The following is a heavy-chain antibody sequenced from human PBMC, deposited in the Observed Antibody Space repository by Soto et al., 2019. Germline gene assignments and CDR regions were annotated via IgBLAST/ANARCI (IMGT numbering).Heavy chain of an antibody. J-gene: IGHJ4*02. CDR3: ASGLRYYDSSGYPLDY. D-gene: IGHD3-22*01. Sequence: GGSLRLSCAASVFTCSSYAMSWVRQAPGKGLEWVSAISGSGGSTYYADSVKGRFTISRDNSKNTLYLQMNSLRAEDTAVYYCASGLRYYDSSGYPLDYWGQGTLVTVSS. CDR1: VFTCSSYA. V-gene: IGHV3-23*01. CDR2: ISGSGGST.